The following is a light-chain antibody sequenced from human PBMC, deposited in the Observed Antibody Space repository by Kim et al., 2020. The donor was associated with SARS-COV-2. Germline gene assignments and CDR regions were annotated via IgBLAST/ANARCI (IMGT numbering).Light chain of an antibody. CDR3: NSRDSSGHPKYV. CDR2: GKN. J-gene: IGLJ1*01. V-gene: IGLV3-19*01. CDR1: RLRSFY. Sequence: QTVRLTCQGGRLRSFYAILYRQKPAQAPGLVIYGKNKRPSGIPDRFYGSSSGNTASLTITGAQAEDEADYFCNSRDSSGHPKYVFGTGTKVTVL.